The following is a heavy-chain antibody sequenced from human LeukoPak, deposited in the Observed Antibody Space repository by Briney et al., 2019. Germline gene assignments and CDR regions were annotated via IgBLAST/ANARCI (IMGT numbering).Heavy chain of an antibody. CDR3: ARDLDDYYDSSGYIDY. Sequence: GESLKISCKGSGYSFTSYWIGWVRQMPGKGLEGMGIIYPGDSDTRYSPSFQGQVTISADKSISTAYLQWSSLKASDTAMYYCARDLDDYYDSSGYIDYWGQGTLVTVSS. CDR2: IYPGDSDT. J-gene: IGHJ4*02. V-gene: IGHV5-51*01. CDR1: GYSFTSYW. D-gene: IGHD3-22*01.